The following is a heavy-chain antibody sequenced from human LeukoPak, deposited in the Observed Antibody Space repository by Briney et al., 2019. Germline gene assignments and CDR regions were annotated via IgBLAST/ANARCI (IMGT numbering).Heavy chain of an antibody. CDR2: FIPICGSP. Sequence: ASVKVSCKASVPTFSSYAINWVRQAPGQGLEWMGGFIPICGSPTSAQNFQGRVTFTTDESTYTAYMELSNLKSDDTAVYYCAGFFYDSSADAFDIWGQGTMVTVSS. CDR1: VPTFSSYA. CDR3: AGFFYDSSADAFDI. D-gene: IGHD3-22*01. J-gene: IGHJ3*02. V-gene: IGHV1-69*05.